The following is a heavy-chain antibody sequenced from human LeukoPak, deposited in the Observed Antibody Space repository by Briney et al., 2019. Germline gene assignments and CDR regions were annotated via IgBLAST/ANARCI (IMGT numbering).Heavy chain of an antibody. D-gene: IGHD1-1*01. Sequence: GGSLRLSCAASGFTFSSYEMNWVRQAPGKGLEWVAVISYDGSNKYYADSVKGRFTISRDNSKNTLYLQMNSLRAEDTAVYYCAREPPNWNDDYWGQGTLVTVSS. CDR3: AREPPNWNDDY. J-gene: IGHJ4*02. CDR2: ISYDGSNK. V-gene: IGHV3-30*04. CDR1: GFTFSSYE.